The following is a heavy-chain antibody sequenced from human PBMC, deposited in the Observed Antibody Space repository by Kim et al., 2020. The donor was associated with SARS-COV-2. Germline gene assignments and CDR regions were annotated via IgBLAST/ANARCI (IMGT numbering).Heavy chain of an antibody. V-gene: IGHV3-48*03. CDR3: AGDRPNIAARPNFDY. Sequence: GGSLRLSCAASGFTFSSYEMNWVRQAPGKGLEWVSYISSSGSTIYYADSVKGRFTISRDNAKNSLYLQMNSLRAEDTAVYYWAGDRPNIAARPNFDYWGQGPLRTVSS. CDR1: GFTFSSYE. D-gene: IGHD6-6*01. CDR2: ISSSGSTI. J-gene: IGHJ4*02.